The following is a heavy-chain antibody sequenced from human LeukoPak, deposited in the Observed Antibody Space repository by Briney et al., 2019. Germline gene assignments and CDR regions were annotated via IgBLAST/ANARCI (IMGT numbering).Heavy chain of an antibody. J-gene: IGHJ3*02. CDR2: INHSGST. CDR1: GGSFSGYY. V-gene: IGHV4-34*01. Sequence: SETLSLTCAVYGGSFSGYYWSWIRQPPGKGLEWIGEINHSGSTNYNPSLKSRVTILVDTSKNQFSLKLSSVTAADTAVYYCARVSMVRGVIMPDAFDIWGQGTMVTVSS. D-gene: IGHD3-10*01. CDR3: ARVSMVRGVIMPDAFDI.